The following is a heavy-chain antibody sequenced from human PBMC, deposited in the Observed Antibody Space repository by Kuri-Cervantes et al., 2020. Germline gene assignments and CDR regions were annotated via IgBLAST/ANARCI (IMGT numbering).Heavy chain of an antibody. J-gene: IGHJ4*02. CDR1: GYSFTTYW. CDR3: ARHIDYSNYFDY. V-gene: IGHV5-51*01. Sequence: GGSLRLSCEGSGYSFTTYWIGWVRQMPGKGLEWMGIIYPSDSDTRYSPSFQGQVTISADKSISTGYLQWSSLKASDTAIYYCARHIDYSNYFDYWGQGTLVTVSS. D-gene: IGHD4-11*01. CDR2: IYPSDSDT.